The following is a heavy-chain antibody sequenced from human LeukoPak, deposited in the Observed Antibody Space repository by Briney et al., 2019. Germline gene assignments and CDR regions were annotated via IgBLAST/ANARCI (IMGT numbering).Heavy chain of an antibody. D-gene: IGHD1-26*01. J-gene: IGHJ3*02. Sequence: GASVKVSCKASGYTFTGYYMHWVRQAPGQGLEWMGWINPNSGGTNYAQKFQGRVTMTRDTSISTAYMELSRLRSDDTAVYYCAREDSGSLGAFDIWGQGTMVTVSS. CDR1: GYTFTGYY. CDR2: INPNSGGT. V-gene: IGHV1-2*02. CDR3: AREDSGSLGAFDI.